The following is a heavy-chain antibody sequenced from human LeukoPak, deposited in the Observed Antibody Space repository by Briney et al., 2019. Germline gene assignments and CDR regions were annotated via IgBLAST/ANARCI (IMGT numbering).Heavy chain of an antibody. J-gene: IGHJ6*03. CDR3: SRVENYYYVDV. V-gene: IGHV1-69*13. CDR1: GGTFSSYA. Sequence: ASVKVSCKASGGTFSSYAISWVRQAPGQGLEWMGGIIPIFGTANYAQKFQGRVMITADESTSTAYMELSSLRSEDTAVYYCSRVENYYYVDVWGKGTTVTVSS. CDR2: IIPIFGTA.